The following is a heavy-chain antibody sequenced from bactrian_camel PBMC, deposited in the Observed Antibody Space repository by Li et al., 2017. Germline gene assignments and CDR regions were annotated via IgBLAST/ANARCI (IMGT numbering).Heavy chain of an antibody. V-gene: IGHV3S63*01. CDR1: GFPVAERD. J-gene: IGHJ6*01. D-gene: IGHD2*01. Sequence: QVQLVESGGGLVQAGTTLRLSCTVSGFPVAERDMVWYRRVPGDECRVVSSFSRTGSPYFADAVKGRFAISQDNAKNTVYLQLNSLKTEDMAMYYCGKRVDGSYGLALGYWGQGTQVTVS. CDR2: FSRTGSP. CDR3: GKRVDGSYGLALGY.